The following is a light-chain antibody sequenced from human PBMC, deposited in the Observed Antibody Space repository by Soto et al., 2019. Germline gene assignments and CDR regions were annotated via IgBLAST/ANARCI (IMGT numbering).Light chain of an antibody. J-gene: IGKJ1*01. CDR1: QSISSW. CDR2: KAS. V-gene: IGKV1-5*03. Sequence: DIQMTQSPSTLSASVGDRVTITCRASQSISSWLAWYQQKPGKAPKLLIYKASRLETGVPSRFGGSGSGTEFTLTISSLQPDDFATYDCQEDNSYSERTFGKGTKVEIK. CDR3: QEDNSYSERT.